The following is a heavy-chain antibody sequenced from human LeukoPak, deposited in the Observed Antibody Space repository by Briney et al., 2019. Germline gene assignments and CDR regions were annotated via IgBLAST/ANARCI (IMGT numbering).Heavy chain of an antibody. J-gene: IGHJ4*02. CDR1: GGTFSSYA. CDR2: IIPILGIA. CDR3: ARGAQNWNGDFDY. Sequence: SVKVSCKASGGTFSSYAISWVRQAPGQGLEWMGRIIPILGIANYAQKFQGRVTITADKSTSTAYMELSSLRSEDTAVYYCARGAQNWNGDFDYWGQGTLVTVSS. D-gene: IGHD1-1*01. V-gene: IGHV1-69*04.